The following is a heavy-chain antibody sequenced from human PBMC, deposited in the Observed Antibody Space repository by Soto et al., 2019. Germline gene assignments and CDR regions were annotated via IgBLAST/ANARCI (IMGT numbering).Heavy chain of an antibody. CDR1: GYSFTSYW. Sequence: PGESLKISCKGSGYSFTSYWIGWVRQMPGKGLEWMGIIYPGDSDTRYSPSFQGQVTISADKSISTAYLQWSSLKASDTAMFYCARHPHTVVVPAAPNWFDPWGQGTLVTVSS. CDR3: ARHPHTVVVPAAPNWFDP. CDR2: IYPGDSDT. V-gene: IGHV5-51*01. J-gene: IGHJ5*02. D-gene: IGHD2-2*01.